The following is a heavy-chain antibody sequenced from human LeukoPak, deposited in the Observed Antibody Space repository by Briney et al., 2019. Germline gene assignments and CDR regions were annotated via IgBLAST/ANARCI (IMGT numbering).Heavy chain of an antibody. V-gene: IGHV3-30*03. CDR3: ARDDALGDNALDI. Sequence: PGASLRLSCAASGFTFSSYGMHWVRQAPGKGLEWVAVVSYDGSNQYYADSVKGRFTISRDNSKNTLFLQMNSLRAEDTAVYYCARDDALGDNALDIWGQGTIVTVSS. J-gene: IGHJ3*02. D-gene: IGHD3-16*01. CDR1: GFTFSSYG. CDR2: VSYDGSNQ.